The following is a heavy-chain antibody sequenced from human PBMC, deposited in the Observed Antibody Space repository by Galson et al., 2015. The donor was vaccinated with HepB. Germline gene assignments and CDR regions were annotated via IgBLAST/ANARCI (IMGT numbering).Heavy chain of an antibody. Sequence: SLRLSCAASGFTFSSYGMHWVRQAPGKGLEWVAVISYDGSNKYYADSVKGRFTISRDNSKNTLYLQMNSLRAEDTAVYYCAKQTIRTIYDFWSGYEFDSWGQGTLVTVSS. CDR1: GFTFSSYG. CDR3: AKQTIRTIYDFWSGYEFDS. CDR2: ISYDGSNK. D-gene: IGHD3-3*01. V-gene: IGHV3-33*05. J-gene: IGHJ4*02.